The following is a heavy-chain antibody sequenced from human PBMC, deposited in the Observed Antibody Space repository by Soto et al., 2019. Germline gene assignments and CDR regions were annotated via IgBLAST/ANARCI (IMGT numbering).Heavy chain of an antibody. CDR1: GFTFSKYY. J-gene: IGHJ4*02. Sequence: PGGSLRLSSAASGFTFSKYYMSWIRQSPGKGLEWVSYISSSGSSIYYADSVKGRFTISRDNAKNSLYLQMNSLRAEDTAVYYCARDSNYVAFWGPGFLVTVSS. CDR2: ISSSGSSI. V-gene: IGHV3-11*01. D-gene: IGHD2-2*01. CDR3: ARDSNYVAF.